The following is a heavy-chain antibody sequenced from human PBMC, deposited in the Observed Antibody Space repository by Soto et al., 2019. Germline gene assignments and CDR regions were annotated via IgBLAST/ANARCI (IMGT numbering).Heavy chain of an antibody. Sequence: GPSVKVSCKVSGYTFTDYYMHWVQQAPGKGLEWMGLVDPEDGETIYAEKFQGRVTITADTSTDTAYMELSSLRSEDTAVYYCATGIIRPRIAAAGTGYYYYGMDVWGQGTTVTVSS. CDR3: ATGIIRPRIAAAGTGYYYYGMDV. V-gene: IGHV1-69-2*01. CDR2: VDPEDGET. CDR1: GYTFTDYY. D-gene: IGHD6-13*01. J-gene: IGHJ6*02.